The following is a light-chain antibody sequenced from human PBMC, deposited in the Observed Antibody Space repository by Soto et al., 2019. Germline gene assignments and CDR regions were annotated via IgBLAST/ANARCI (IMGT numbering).Light chain of an antibody. CDR1: PPNIGNNY. J-gene: IGLJ1*01. Sequence: SVLAQPPPPSWTPRQRGPLSCSWNPPNIGNNYVFWYQQLPGAAPKLLIYMNNQRPSGVPDRFSNSESGTSASLAISGLRSEDEADYYCAAWDDSLSGHVFGTGTRSPS. V-gene: IGLV1-47*01. CDR2: MNN. CDR3: AAWDDSLSGHV.